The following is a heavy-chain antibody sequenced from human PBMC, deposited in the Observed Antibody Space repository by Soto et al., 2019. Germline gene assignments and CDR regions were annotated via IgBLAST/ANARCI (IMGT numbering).Heavy chain of an antibody. CDR3: ARDCKRYSSPPGPLEY. V-gene: IGHV4-30-4*01. Sequence: QVQLRESGPGLVKPSQTLSLTCTVSGDSISRGDYYWSWIRPPPGKGLGLIGCIYYSGNTYYNPSLKRRFSMSVDTCKNRFSLQLSSVTVAHTAVYYCARDCKRYSSPPGPLEYLGLGTLVTVSS. J-gene: IGHJ4*02. D-gene: IGHD6-13*01. CDR2: IYYSGNT. CDR1: GDSISRGDYY.